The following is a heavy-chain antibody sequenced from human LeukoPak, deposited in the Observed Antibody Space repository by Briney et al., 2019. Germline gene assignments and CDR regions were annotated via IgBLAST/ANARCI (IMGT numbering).Heavy chain of an antibody. J-gene: IGHJ4*02. Sequence: GGSLRLSCTASGYTFDDYDMHWLRHAPGKGLEWVSGLSWNSNTILYADCVQGRFTISRHNAKNSLYLQMHTPKPDDTALYSCAKADTSGWYGAFDSWGQGTLVTVSS. CDR3: AKADTSGWYGAFDS. V-gene: IGHV3-9*01. D-gene: IGHD6-19*01. CDR1: GYTFDDYD. CDR2: LSWNSNTI.